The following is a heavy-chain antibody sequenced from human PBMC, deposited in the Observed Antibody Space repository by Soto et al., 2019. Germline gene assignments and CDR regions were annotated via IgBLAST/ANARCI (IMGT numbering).Heavy chain of an antibody. CDR1: GFDVSYNY. J-gene: IGHJ5*02. CDR2: IHPDGAT. V-gene: IGHV3-53*02. D-gene: IGHD6-19*01. Sequence: EVLLVETGGALIQPGGSLRLSCAASGFDVSYNYMSWVRQAPGKGLEWLSLIHPDGATYYAGSVKGRFTISRDNSKHTVHLQMNNLRGDDTAVYYCGSIAVAEGFDPWGQGTLVTVSS. CDR3: GSIAVAEGFDP.